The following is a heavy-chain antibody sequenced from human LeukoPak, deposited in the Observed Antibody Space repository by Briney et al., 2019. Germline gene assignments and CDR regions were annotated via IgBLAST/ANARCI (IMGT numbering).Heavy chain of an antibody. D-gene: IGHD3-22*01. Sequence: GALRLSCAASGFTFSSYAMSWVRQAPGKGLEWVSAISGSGGSTYYADSVKGRFTISRDNSKNTLYLQMNSLRAEDTAVYYCAKDFSRANYYDSSGYYFDAFDIWGQGTMVTVSS. CDR1: GFTFSSYA. CDR2: ISGSGGST. CDR3: AKDFSRANYYDSSGYYFDAFDI. J-gene: IGHJ3*02. V-gene: IGHV3-23*01.